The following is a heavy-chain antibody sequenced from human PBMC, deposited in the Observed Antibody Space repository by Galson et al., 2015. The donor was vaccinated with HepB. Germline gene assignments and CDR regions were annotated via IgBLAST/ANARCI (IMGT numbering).Heavy chain of an antibody. D-gene: IGHD2-2*01. CDR1: GFIFSNAW. J-gene: IGHJ6*03. Sequence: SLRLSCAGSGFIFSNAWMTWVRQAPGKGLEWVGRIRSKTDGETTDYAAPVKGRFTISRDDSKDTLYLQMNSLRAEDTAVYYCARDIVVVPAAKYAPYYYYMDVWGKGTTVTVSS. CDR2: IRSKTDGETT. V-gene: IGHV3-15*01. CDR3: ARDIVVVPAAKYAPYYYYMDV.